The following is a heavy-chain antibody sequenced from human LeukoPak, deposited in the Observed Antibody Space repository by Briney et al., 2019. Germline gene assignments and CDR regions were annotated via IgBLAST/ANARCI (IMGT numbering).Heavy chain of an antibody. CDR3: ATKRVAAAGTPFFDY. CDR2: ISSNGGST. V-gene: IGHV3-64*01. D-gene: IGHD6-13*01. CDR1: GFTFSSYA. J-gene: IGHJ4*02. Sequence: GGSLRLSCAASGFTFSSYAMHWVRQAPGKGLEYVSAISSNGGSTYYANSVKGRFTISRDNSKNTLYLQMNSLRAEDTAVYYCATKRVAAAGTPFFDYWGQGTLVTVSS.